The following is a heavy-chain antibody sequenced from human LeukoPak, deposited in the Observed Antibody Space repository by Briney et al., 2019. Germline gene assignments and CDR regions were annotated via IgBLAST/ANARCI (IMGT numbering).Heavy chain of an antibody. CDR2: ISGSGGST. D-gene: IGHD1-26*01. CDR3: ARWGVGDY. CDR1: GFTFSSYA. J-gene: IGHJ4*02. V-gene: IGHV3-23*01. Sequence: GRSLRLSCAASGFTFSSYAMSWVRQAPGKGLEWVSAISGSGGSTYYADSVKGRFTISRDNAKNSLYLQMNSLRAEDTAVYYCARWGVGDYWGQGTLVTVSS.